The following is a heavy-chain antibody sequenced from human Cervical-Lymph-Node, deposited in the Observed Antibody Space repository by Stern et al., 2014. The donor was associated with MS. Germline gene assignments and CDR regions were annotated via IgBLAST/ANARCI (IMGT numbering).Heavy chain of an antibody. CDR1: GFYFSSYS. D-gene: IGHD4-23*01. V-gene: IGHV3-21*01. Sequence: EVQLVQSGGGLVKPGGSLRIYCAVSGFYFSSYSMKWVRQAPGKGLEWVASISSSSSYIYYADSVKGRFTISRDNANNSLDLQMNSLRVEDTALYYCVSQEYDVRSGNKPGLRWGQGTLVTVSS. J-gene: IGHJ4*02. CDR3: VSQEYDVRSGNKPGLR. CDR2: ISSSSSYI.